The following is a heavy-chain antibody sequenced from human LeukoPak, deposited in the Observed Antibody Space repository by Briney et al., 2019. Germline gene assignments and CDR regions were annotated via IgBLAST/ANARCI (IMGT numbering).Heavy chain of an antibody. CDR1: SAAISRSY. CDR3: ARLPEGGYATSLGWLDP. Sequence: SETLSLTCTVPSAAISRSYWIWIRQTPGKGLEWIGYISYSGVSTYNPSLGSRVTISRDTSKNEVSPNLSSVTAADTAVYFCARLPEGGYATSLGWLDPWGQGTRVTVSS. CDR2: ISYSGVS. J-gene: IGHJ5*02. V-gene: IGHV4-59*08. D-gene: IGHD5-24*01.